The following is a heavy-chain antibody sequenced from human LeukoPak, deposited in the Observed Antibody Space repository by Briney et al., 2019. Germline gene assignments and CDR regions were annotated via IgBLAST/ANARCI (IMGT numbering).Heavy chain of an antibody. Sequence: GGSLRLSCAASGFTVSSNYMSWVRQAPGKGLEWVSVIYSGGSTYYADSVKGRFTASRDNSKNTLYLQMNSLRAEDTAVYYCARRSGIAVAGAFDYWGQGTLVTVSS. J-gene: IGHJ4*02. CDR3: ARRSGIAVAGAFDY. V-gene: IGHV3-53*01. CDR2: IYSGGST. CDR1: GFTVSSNY. D-gene: IGHD6-19*01.